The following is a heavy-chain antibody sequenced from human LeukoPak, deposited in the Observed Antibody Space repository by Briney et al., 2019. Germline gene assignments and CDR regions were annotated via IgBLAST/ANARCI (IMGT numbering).Heavy chain of an antibody. D-gene: IGHD1-7*01. CDR1: GFTFSSYS. Sequence: GSLRLSCAASGFTFSSYSMNWVRQAPGKGLEWVSSISSSSSYIYYADSVKGRFTISRDNAKNSLYLQMNSLRAEDTAVYYCAKELELQSYYYYYMDVWGKGTTVTVSS. CDR3: AKELELQSYYYYYMDV. V-gene: IGHV3-21*01. CDR2: ISSSSSYI. J-gene: IGHJ6*03.